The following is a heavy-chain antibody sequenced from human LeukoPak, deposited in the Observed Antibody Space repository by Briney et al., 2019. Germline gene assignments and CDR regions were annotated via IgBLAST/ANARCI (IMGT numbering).Heavy chain of an antibody. CDR1: GYTFTSYY. V-gene: IGHV1-46*01. J-gene: IGHJ4*02. CDR3: ARDMYYDFWSGQPGDY. CDR2: INPSGGST. Sequence: RASVKVSCKASGYTFTSYYMHWVRQAPGQGLEWMGIINPSGGSTSYAQKFQGRVTMTRDMSTSTVYMELSSLRSEDTAVYYCARDMYYDFWSGQPGDYWGQGTLVTVSS. D-gene: IGHD3-3*01.